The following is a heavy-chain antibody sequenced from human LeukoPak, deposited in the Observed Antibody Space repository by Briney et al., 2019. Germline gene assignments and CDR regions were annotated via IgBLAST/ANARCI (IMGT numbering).Heavy chain of an antibody. CDR1: GYTFTSYG. D-gene: IGHD2-2*01. Sequence: ASVKVSCKASGYTFTSYGISWVRQAPGQGLEWMGWISAYNGNTNYAQKLQGRVTMTTDTSTSTAYMELRSLRSDDTAVYYCARGYQLLSIGDAFDIWGQGTMVTVSS. V-gene: IGHV1-18*01. J-gene: IGHJ3*02. CDR2: ISAYNGNT. CDR3: ARGYQLLSIGDAFDI.